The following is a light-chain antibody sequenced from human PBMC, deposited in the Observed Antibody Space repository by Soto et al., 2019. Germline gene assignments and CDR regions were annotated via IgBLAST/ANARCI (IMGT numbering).Light chain of an antibody. V-gene: IGKV2-28*01. CDR2: LGS. CDR3: MQALQTPLT. J-gene: IGKJ4*01. CDR1: QSLLHSNGYNY. Sequence: DIVMTQSPLSLPVTPGAPASISCRSSQSLLHSNGYNYLDWYLQKPGQSPQLLIYLGSNRASGVPDRFSGSGSGTDFTLKISRVEAEDVGVYYCMQALQTPLTFGGGTKVVIK.